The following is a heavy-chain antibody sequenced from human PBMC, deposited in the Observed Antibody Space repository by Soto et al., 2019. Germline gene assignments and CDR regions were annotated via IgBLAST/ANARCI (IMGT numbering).Heavy chain of an antibody. CDR2: ITGSGGST. J-gene: IGHJ4*02. Sequence: GGSLRLSCAASGFTFSKIALIWAPQVQGKGLEWVSGITGSGGSTYYADSVKGRFTISRDNSRDTVFLHMNSLRAEDTAVYYCAKDFGQWPTLASDNWGQGTLVTVSS. CDR3: AKDFGQWPTLASDN. V-gene: IGHV3-23*01. D-gene: IGHD6-19*01. CDR1: GFTFSKIA.